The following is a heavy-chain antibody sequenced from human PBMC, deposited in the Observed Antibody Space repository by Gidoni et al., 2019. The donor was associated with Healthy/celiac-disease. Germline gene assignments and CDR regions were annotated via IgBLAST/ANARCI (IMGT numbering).Heavy chain of an antibody. CDR1: TFSSYG. CDR2: ISYDGSNK. J-gene: IGHJ3*02. V-gene: IGHV3-30*18. CDR3: AKDPGFDI. Sequence: TFSSYGMHWVRQAPGKGLEWVAVISYDGSNKYYADSVKGRFTISRDNSKNTLYLQMNSLRAEDTAVYYCAKDPGFDIWGQGTMVTVSS.